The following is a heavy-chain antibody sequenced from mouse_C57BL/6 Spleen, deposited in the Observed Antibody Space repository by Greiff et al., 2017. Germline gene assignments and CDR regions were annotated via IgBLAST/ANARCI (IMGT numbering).Heavy chain of an antibody. CDR1: GYSITSDY. Sequence: VQLKESGPGLAKPSQTLSLTCSVTGYSITSDYWNWIRKFPGNKLEYMGYISYSGSTYYNPSLKSRISITRDTSKNQYYLQLNSVTTEDTATYYCARSSYYYGSSYEWYFDVWGTGTTVTVSS. CDR3: ARSSYYYGSSYEWYFDV. J-gene: IGHJ1*03. D-gene: IGHD1-1*01. V-gene: IGHV3-8*01. CDR2: ISYSGST.